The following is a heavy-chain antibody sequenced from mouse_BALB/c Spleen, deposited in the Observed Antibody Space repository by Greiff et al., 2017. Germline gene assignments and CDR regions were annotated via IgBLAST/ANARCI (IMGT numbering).Heavy chain of an antibody. CDR1: GFTFSNYW. Sequence: EVQVVESGGGLVQPGGSMKLSCVASGFTFSNYWMNWVRQSPEKGLEWVAEIRLKSNNYATHYAESVKGRFTISRDDSKSSVYLQMNNLRAEDTGIYYCTRNYGNPYYAMDYWGQGTSVTVSS. J-gene: IGHJ4*01. CDR2: IRLKSNNYAT. D-gene: IGHD2-1*01. V-gene: IGHV6-6*02. CDR3: TRNYGNPYYAMDY.